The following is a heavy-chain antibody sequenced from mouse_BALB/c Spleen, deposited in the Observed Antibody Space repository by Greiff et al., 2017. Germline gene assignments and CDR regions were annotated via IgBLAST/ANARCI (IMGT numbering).Heavy chain of an antibody. CDR2: IYPGDGDT. J-gene: IGHJ4*01. D-gene: IGHD2-3*01. CDR3: ARGSIYDAFMDY. CDR1: GYTFTSYW. Sequence: VHLVESGAELARPGASVKLSCKASGYTFTSYWMQWVKQRPGQGLEWIGAIYPGDGDTRYTQKFKGKATLTADKSSSTAYMQLSSLASEDSAVYYCARGSIYDAFMDYWGQGTSVTVSS. V-gene: IGHV1-87*01.